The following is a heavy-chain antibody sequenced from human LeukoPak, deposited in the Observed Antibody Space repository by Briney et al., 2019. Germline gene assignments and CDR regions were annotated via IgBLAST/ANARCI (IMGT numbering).Heavy chain of an antibody. CDR1: GASISSYY. V-gene: IGHV4-4*07. Sequence: SETLSLTCTVSGASISSYYYNWIRQTAGRGLEWIGRLYISGSTDYNPSLKSRVTISVDTSKNQFSLKLSSVTASDTAVYFCARDLSGSLYFDYWGQGVLVTVSS. CDR3: ARDLSGSLYFDY. CDR2: LYISGST. J-gene: IGHJ4*02. D-gene: IGHD3-10*01.